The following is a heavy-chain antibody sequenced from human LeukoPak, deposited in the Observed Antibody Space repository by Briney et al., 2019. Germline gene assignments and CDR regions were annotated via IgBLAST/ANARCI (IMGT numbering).Heavy chain of an antibody. CDR1: GFTFSNYA. J-gene: IGHJ4*02. CDR3: AKGVGGSGSFGY. D-gene: IGHD3-10*01. V-gene: IGHV3-23*01. CDR2: VSGNGGST. Sequence: TGGSLRLSCAASGFTFSNYAMTWVRQAPGKGLEWVSTVSGNGGSTNYADSVKGRFTISRDNSKNTLYLQMNSLRAEDTAVYYCAKGVGGSGSFGYWGQGTLVTVSS.